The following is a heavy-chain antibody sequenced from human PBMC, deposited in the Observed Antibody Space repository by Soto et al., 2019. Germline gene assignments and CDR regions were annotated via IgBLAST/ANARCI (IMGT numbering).Heavy chain of an antibody. CDR2: IYYSGST. J-gene: IGHJ4*02. V-gene: IGHV4-39*01. Sequence: SETLSLTCTVSGGSISISSYYWGWIRQPPGKGLEWIGSIYYSGSTYYNPSLKSRVTISVDTSKNQFSLKLSSVTAADTAVYYCARYSGSWLYFDYWGQGTLVTVSS. D-gene: IGHD6-13*01. CDR3: ARYSGSWLYFDY. CDR1: GGSISISSYY.